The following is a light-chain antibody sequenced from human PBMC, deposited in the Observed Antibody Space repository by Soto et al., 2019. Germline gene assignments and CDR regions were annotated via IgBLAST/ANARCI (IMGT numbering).Light chain of an antibody. CDR2: RNV. Sequence: QSVLTQPPSASETPGQRVTMSCSGRSSNVGTNHVYWYQHLPGTAPKLLIYRNVLRPSGVPDRFSASKSGTSASLAISGLVSEDEADYYCAAWDDSLGGGMFGGGTKLTVL. CDR1: SSNVGTNH. CDR3: AAWDDSLGGGM. V-gene: IGLV1-47*01. J-gene: IGLJ3*02.